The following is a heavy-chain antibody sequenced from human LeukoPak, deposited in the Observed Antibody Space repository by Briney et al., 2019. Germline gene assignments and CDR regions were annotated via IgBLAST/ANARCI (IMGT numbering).Heavy chain of an antibody. CDR2: IKQDASEK. Sequence: GGSLRLSCAASGFTFSSYWMSWVRQAPGKGLEWVANIKQDASEKYYVDSVKGRFTISRDNAKNSLYLQMNSLRAEDTAVYYCARDYFNWGFGYFDYWGQGTLATVSS. D-gene: IGHD7-27*01. J-gene: IGHJ4*02. CDR1: GFTFSSYW. CDR3: ARDYFNWGFGYFDY. V-gene: IGHV3-7*01.